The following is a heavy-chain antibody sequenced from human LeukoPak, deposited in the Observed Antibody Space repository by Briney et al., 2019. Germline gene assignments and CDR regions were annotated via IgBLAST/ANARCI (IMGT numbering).Heavy chain of an antibody. D-gene: IGHD1-26*01. CDR2: ISSRGSTI. J-gene: IGHJ4*02. CDR3: ARDRQWEPRFDY. Sequence: PGGSLRLSCAASGFTFSSYEMNWVRQAPGKGLEWVSYISSRGSTIYYADSVKGRFTISRDNAKNSLYLQMNSLRAEDTAVYYCARDRQWEPRFDYWGQGTLVTVSS. V-gene: IGHV3-48*03. CDR1: GFTFSSYE.